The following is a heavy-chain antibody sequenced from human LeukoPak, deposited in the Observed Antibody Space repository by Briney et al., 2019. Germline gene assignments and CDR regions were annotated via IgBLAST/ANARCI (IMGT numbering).Heavy chain of an antibody. D-gene: IGHD6-19*01. CDR1: GLTFSSYA. CDR3: AKRSPEAGTFDY. V-gene: IGHV3-23*01. CDR2: ISGSGGST. J-gene: IGHJ4*02. Sequence: GGSLRLSCAASGLTFSSYAMSWVRQAPGKGLEWVSAISGSGGSTYYADSVKGRLTISRDNSKNTLYLQMNSLRAEDTAVYYCAKRSPEAGTFDYWGQGTLVTVSS.